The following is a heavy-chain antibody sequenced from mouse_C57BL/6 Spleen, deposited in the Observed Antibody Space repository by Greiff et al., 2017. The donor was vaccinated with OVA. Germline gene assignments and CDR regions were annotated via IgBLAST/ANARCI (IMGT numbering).Heavy chain of an antibody. CDR3: ARGGSSYESWFDY. Sequence: EVQLQQSGPELVKPGASVKISCKASGYTFTDYYMNWVKQSHGKSLEWIGDINSNNGGTSYNQKFKGKATLTVDKSSSTAYMELRSLTSEDSAVYYCARGGSSYESWFDYWGQGTTLTVSS. V-gene: IGHV1-26*01. J-gene: IGHJ2*01. D-gene: IGHD1-1*01. CDR1: GYTFTDYY. CDR2: INSNNGGT.